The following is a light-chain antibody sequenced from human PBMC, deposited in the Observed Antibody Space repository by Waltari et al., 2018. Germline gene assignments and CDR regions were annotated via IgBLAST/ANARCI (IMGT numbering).Light chain of an antibody. V-gene: IGKV1-39*01. CDR3: QQSYSTPPIT. J-gene: IGKJ3*01. Sequence: DIQMTQSPSSLSASVGDRVTITCRASQRISSYLNWYHLKPGKAPKLLIYAASSLQSGVPSRFSGSGSGTDFTLTISSLQPEDFATYYCQQSYSTPPITFGPGTKVDIK. CDR2: AAS. CDR1: QRISSY.